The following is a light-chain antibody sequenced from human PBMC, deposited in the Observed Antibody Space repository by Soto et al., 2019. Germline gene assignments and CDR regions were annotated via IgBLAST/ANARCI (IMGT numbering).Light chain of an antibody. V-gene: IGLV2-14*01. CDR2: AVT. J-gene: IGLJ1*01. CDR1: SGSVGTFNF. Sequence: QSALTQPASVSGSPGQSITISCSGTSGSVGTFNFVSWYQQHPGKAPRLMIYAVTDRPSGVSSRFSCSKSGNTAYLTISGLQAEDEADYYCSSYITTSSRLFGTGTKVTVL. CDR3: SSYITTSSRL.